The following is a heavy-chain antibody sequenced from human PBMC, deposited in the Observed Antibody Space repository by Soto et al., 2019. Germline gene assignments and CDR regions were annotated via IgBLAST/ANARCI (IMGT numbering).Heavy chain of an antibody. J-gene: IGHJ5*02. CDR2: IIPIFGTA. CDR1: GGTFSSYA. D-gene: IGHD3-10*01. Sequence: GASVKVSCKASGGTFSSYAISWVRQAPGQGLEWMGGIIPIFGTANYAQKFQGRVTITADESTSTAYMELSSLRSEDTAVYYCARDRVNRGVIIWSSWFDPWGQGTLVTVSS. CDR3: ARDRVNRGVIIWSSWFDP. V-gene: IGHV1-69*13.